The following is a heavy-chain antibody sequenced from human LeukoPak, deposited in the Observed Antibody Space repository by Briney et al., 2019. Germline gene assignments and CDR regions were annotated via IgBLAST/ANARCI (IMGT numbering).Heavy chain of an antibody. J-gene: IGHJ3*02. Sequence: GESLKISCEGSGYSFTSYWIGWVRQMPGRGLEWMGIIYPGDSDTRYSPPFQGQVTISADKAISTAYLQWSSLKALDTAMYYCARHGSRRTIGAFDIWGQGTMVTVSS. CDR3: ARHGSRRTIGAFDI. V-gene: IGHV5-51*01. D-gene: IGHD1-26*01. CDR2: IYPGDSDT. CDR1: GYSFTSYW.